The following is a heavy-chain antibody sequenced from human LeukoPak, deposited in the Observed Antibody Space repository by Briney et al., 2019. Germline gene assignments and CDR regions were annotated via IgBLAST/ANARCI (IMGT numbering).Heavy chain of an antibody. J-gene: IGHJ4*02. CDR2: ISSSAGTI. CDR3: ARAPDLYYFDY. D-gene: IGHD1-14*01. CDR1: GFAFSRYE. Sequence: PGGSLRLSCVASGFAFSRYEMNWVRQAPGKGLEWVSYISSSAGTIYYAASVKGRFTISRDNAKNSLYLQMNSLRAEDTAVYYCARAPDLYYFDYWGQGTLVTVSS. V-gene: IGHV3-48*03.